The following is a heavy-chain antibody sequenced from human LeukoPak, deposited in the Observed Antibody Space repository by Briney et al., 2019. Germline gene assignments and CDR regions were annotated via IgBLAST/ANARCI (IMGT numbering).Heavy chain of an antibody. CDR1: SGSISSGSYY. J-gene: IGHJ4*02. CDR3: ARERWYYYDSSGYYSFADY. D-gene: IGHD3-22*01. V-gene: IGHV4-61*02. Sequence: PSQTLSLTCTVSSGSISSGSYYWSWIRQPAGKGLEWIGRITTSGTTHYNPSLTSRVTISVDTSKNQLSLKLSSVTAADTAVYYCARERWYYYDSSGYYSFADYWGQGTLVTVSS. CDR2: ITTSGTT.